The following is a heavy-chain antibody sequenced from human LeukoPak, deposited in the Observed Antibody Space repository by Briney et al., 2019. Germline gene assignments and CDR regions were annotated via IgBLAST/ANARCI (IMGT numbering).Heavy chain of an antibody. CDR1: GGSITNYY. Sequence: PSETLSLTCTVSGGSITNYYWNWIRQPPGKDLEWIGCVSYSGRTHYSSALKSRVTISVDTSKNQFSLNLRSVAAADTAVYYCARPGRQGAYNGHYWYFDLWGRGTLVTVSS. CDR3: ARPGRQGAYNGHYWYFDL. D-gene: IGHD3-16*01. V-gene: IGHV4-59*01. J-gene: IGHJ2*01. CDR2: VSYSGRT.